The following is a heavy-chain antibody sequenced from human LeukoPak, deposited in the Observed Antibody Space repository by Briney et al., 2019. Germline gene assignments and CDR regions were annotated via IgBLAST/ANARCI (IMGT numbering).Heavy chain of an antibody. J-gene: IGHJ5*01. Sequence: GGSLRLSCAASGFTFSSYWMNWLRQAPGKGLEWVANVKQDGSEKYYVDSVKGRFTISRDNAKNSLYLQMNSLRAEDTAVYYCAKEGDYPILTYDSWGQGALVTVSS. V-gene: IGHV3-7*01. CDR1: GFTFSSYW. CDR3: AKEGDYPILTYDS. CDR2: VKQDGSEK. D-gene: IGHD4-17*01.